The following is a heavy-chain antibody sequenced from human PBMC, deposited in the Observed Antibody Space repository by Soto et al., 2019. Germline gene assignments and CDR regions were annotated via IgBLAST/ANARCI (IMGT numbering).Heavy chain of an antibody. CDR1: GGSVSSGSYY. D-gene: IGHD3-10*01. Sequence: SETLSLTCTVSGGSVSSGSYYWSWIRQPPGKGLEWIGYIYYSGSTNYNPSLKSRVTISVDTSKNQFSLKLSSVTAADTAVYYCARELWFGESPYGMDVWGQGTTVTVSS. V-gene: IGHV4-61*01. J-gene: IGHJ6*02. CDR2: IYYSGST. CDR3: ARELWFGESPYGMDV.